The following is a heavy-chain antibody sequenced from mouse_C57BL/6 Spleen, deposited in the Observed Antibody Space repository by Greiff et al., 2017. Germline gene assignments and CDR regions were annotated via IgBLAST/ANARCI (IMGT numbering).Heavy chain of an antibody. D-gene: IGHD2-3*01. J-gene: IGHJ4*01. CDR3: ARGRLLRSYAMDY. CDR1: GFTFSDYG. V-gene: IGHV5-17*01. Sequence: EVQLVESGGGLVKPGGSLKLSCAASGFTFSDYGMHWVRQAPEKGLEWVAYISSGSSTIYYADTVKGRFTISRDNAKNTLFLQMTSLRSEDTAMYYCARGRLLRSYAMDYWGQGTSVTVSS. CDR2: ISSGSSTI.